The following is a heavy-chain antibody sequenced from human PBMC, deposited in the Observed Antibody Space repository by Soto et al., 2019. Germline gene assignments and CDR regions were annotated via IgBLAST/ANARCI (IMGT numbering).Heavy chain of an antibody. Sequence: SLRLSCAASGFTFSFYAMHCVRQAPGKGLEWVAGISYNGRNKHYVDSVKGRFTISRDNSQDTLYLQMDSLRPDDTAVYYCARQAKIGDRSQFYFDSWGQGTLVTVSS. J-gene: IGHJ4*02. CDR3: ARQAKIGDRSQFYFDS. V-gene: IGHV3-30*04. CDR2: ISYNGRNK. D-gene: IGHD3-16*01. CDR1: GFTFSFYA.